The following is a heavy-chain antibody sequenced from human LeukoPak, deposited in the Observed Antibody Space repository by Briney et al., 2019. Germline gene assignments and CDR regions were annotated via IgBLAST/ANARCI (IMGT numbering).Heavy chain of an antibody. V-gene: IGHV3-21*01. CDR1: GFIFSSYS. CDR3: VRASYLDY. J-gene: IGHJ4*02. Sequence: PGGSLRLSCAASGFIFSSYSMNWVRQAPGKGLEWVASISSSGSYTFYADSVRGRFTISRDNVKDSQYLQMNSLRAEDTAVYYCVRASYLDYWGQGAVVTVSS. CDR2: ISSSGSYT. D-gene: IGHD3-16*02.